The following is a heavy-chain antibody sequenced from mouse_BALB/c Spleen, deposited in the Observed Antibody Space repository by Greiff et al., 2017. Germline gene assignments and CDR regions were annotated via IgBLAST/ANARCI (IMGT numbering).Heavy chain of an antibody. V-gene: IGHV6-6*02. J-gene: IGHJ3*01. Sequence: EVKLMESGGGLVQPGGSMKLSCVASGFTFSNYWMNWVRQSPEKGLEWVAEIRLKSNNYATHYAESVKGRFTISRDDSKSSVYLQMNNLRAEDTGIYYCTSQAYWGQGTLVTVSA. CDR2: IRLKSNNYAT. CDR3: TSQAY. CDR1: GFTFSNYW.